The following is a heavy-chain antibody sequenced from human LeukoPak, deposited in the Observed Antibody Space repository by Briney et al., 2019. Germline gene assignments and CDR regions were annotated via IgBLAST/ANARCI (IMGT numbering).Heavy chain of an antibody. CDR1: GGSITSNSYY. V-gene: IGHV4-39*01. Sequence: PSETLSLTCTVSGGSITSNSYYWGWIRLPPGKGLEWIGSFYYSGSTYHNPSLKSRVTISVDTSKNQFSLKLTSVTAADTAVYYCARQYFGYYYMDVWGKGTTVTVSS. CDR2: FYYSGST. J-gene: IGHJ6*03. D-gene: IGHD3-9*01. CDR3: ARQYFGYYYMDV.